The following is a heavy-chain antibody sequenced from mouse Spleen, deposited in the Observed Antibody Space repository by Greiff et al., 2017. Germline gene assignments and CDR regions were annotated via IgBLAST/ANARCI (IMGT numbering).Heavy chain of an antibody. J-gene: IGHJ2*01. CDR1: GFTFSSYA. CDR2: ISSGGGNT. Sequence: EVMLVESGGGLVKLGGSLKLSCAASGFTFSSYAMSWVRQTPEKRLEWVATISSGGGNTYYPDSVKGRFTISRDNAKNTLYLQMSSLKSEDTAMYYCARQPLLSYYFDYWGQGTTLTVSS. V-gene: IGHV5-9*01. CDR3: ARQPLLSYYFDY. D-gene: IGHD2-10*01.